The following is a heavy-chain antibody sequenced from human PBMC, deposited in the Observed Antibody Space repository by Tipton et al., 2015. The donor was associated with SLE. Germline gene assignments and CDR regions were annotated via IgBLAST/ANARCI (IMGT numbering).Heavy chain of an antibody. J-gene: IGHJ4*02. CDR1: GGNISTNY. D-gene: IGHD6-19*01. V-gene: IGHV4-59*12. CDR3: ARGIAVAKPGY. CDR2: ISDGGGT. Sequence: TLSLTCSVSGGNISTNYWIWIRQPPGKGLEWIGYISDGGGTNYNPSLKSRATISVETSKNQFSLKLSSVTAADTAVYYCARGIAVAKPGYWGQGTLVTVSS.